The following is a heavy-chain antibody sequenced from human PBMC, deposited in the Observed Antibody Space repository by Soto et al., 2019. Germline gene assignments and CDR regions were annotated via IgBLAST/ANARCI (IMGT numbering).Heavy chain of an antibody. CDR1: GYTFTSYY. CDR3: ARSEVVVVPAAISPDY. J-gene: IGHJ4*02. V-gene: IGHV1-46*01. Sequence: APVKVSCKASGYTFTSYYMHWVRQAPGQGLEWMGIINPSGGSTSYAQKFQGRVTMTRDTSTSTVYMELSSLRSEDTAVYYCARSEVVVVPAAISPDYWGQGTLVTVSS. D-gene: IGHD2-2*01. CDR2: INPSGGST.